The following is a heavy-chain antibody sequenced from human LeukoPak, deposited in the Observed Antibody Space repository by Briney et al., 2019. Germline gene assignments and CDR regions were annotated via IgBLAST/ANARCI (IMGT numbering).Heavy chain of an antibody. Sequence: SVKVSCKASGGTFSSYAISWVRQAPGQGLEWMGGIIPIFGTANYAQKFQGRVTITTDESTSTAYMGLSSLRSEDTAVCYCARDRSSGYFGSFDYWGQGTLVTVSS. D-gene: IGHD3-22*01. V-gene: IGHV1-69*05. J-gene: IGHJ4*02. CDR3: ARDRSSGYFGSFDY. CDR2: IIPIFGTA. CDR1: GGTFSSYA.